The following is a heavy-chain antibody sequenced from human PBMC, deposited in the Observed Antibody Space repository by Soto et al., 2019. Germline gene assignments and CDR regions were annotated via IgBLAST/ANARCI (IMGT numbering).Heavy chain of an antibody. V-gene: IGHV1-18*01. J-gene: IGHJ6*02. Sequence: VQLLQSGGEVRKPGASVKVSYKTSGYTFTNYAINWVRQAPGQGLQWMGWISAYSGDTKYAQRFQDRLTVTTDPSTTTASMELRSLRSDDTAVYYCARDGRAFSIFGETMDGWGQGTTVSVSS. CDR2: ISAYSGDT. CDR3: ARDGRAFSIFGETMDG. CDR1: GYTFTNYA. D-gene: IGHD3-3*01.